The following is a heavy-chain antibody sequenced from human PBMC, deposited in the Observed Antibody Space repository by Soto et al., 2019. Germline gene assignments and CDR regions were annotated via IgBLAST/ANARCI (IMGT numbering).Heavy chain of an antibody. V-gene: IGHV1-46*01. D-gene: IGHD3-3*01. CDR2: INPSGGST. CDR1: GYTFTSYY. Sequence: GASWKVSSQSSGYTFTSYYMHWVRQALGQGLEWMGIINPSGGSTSYAQKFQGRVTMTRDTSTSTVYMELSSLRSEDTAVYYCAREEGGYYTQIIDPWGQGTLVTVSS. CDR3: AREEGGYYTQIIDP. J-gene: IGHJ5*02.